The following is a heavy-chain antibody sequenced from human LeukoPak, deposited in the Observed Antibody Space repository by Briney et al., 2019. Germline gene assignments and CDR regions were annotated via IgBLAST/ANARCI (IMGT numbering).Heavy chain of an antibody. V-gene: IGHV4-31*03. CDR2: IYYSGST. CDR1: GGSISSGGYY. CDR3: ARHYYDSSGVNWFDP. D-gene: IGHD3-22*01. J-gene: IGHJ5*02. Sequence: SETLSLTCTVSGGSISSGGYYWSWIRQHPGKGLEWIGYIYYSGSTYYNPSLKSRVTLSVDTSKNQFSLKLSSVTAADTAVYYCARHYYDSSGVNWFDPWGQGTLVTVSS.